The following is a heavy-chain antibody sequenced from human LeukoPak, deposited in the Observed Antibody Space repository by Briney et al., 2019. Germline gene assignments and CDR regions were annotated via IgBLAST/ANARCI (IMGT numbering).Heavy chain of an antibody. D-gene: IGHD6-13*01. Sequence: SETLSLTCAVYGGSFSGYYWSWIRQPPGKGLEWIGEINHSGSTNYNPSLKSRVSISVDTSKNQFSLKLSSVTAADTAVYYCASGSSSWYWGGWFDPWGQGTLVTVSS. CDR1: GGSFSGYY. CDR2: INHSGST. J-gene: IGHJ5*02. CDR3: ASGSSSWYWGGWFDP. V-gene: IGHV4-34*01.